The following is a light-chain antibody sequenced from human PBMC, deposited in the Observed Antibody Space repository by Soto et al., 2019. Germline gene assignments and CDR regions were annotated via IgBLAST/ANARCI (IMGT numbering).Light chain of an antibody. CDR1: SSDVGGYKY. CDR2: EVS. Sequence: QSVPAQPASVSGSPGQSITMSCTGTSSDVGGYKYVSWYQQHPGKAPKLMIYEVSNRPSGVSNRFSGSKSGNTASLTISGLQAEDEADYYCSSYTSSSTLVFGTGTKVTVL. J-gene: IGLJ1*01. V-gene: IGLV2-14*01. CDR3: SSYTSSSTLV.